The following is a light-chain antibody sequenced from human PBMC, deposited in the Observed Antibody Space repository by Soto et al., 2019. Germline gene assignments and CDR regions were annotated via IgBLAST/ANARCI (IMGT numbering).Light chain of an antibody. J-gene: IGKJ1*01. CDR2: GAS. V-gene: IGKV3-20*01. CDR1: QNVDSNY. CDR3: QEYGTSFTWT. Sequence: IVLTDSPGTLSLSPVERATLSFMSGQNVDSNYLAWYQQKPGQAPRIIIFGASGRATGIPDRFSGSGSGTDFTLTISRLEPEDFATYFCQEYGTSFTWTFGQGTKVDIK.